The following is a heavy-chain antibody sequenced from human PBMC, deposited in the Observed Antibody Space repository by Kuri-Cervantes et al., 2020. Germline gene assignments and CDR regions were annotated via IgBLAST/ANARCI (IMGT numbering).Heavy chain of an antibody. D-gene: IGHD3-10*01. J-gene: IGHJ6*02. CDR1: GGSISSYY. CDR3: ARGTTTTSLLWFGTPPNYYGMDV. Sequence: GSLRLSCTVSGGSISSYYWSWIRQPPGKGLEWIGEINHSGSTNYNPSLKSRVTISVDTSKNQFSLKLSSVTAADTAVYYCARGTTTTSLLWFGTPPNYYGMDVWGQGTTVTVSS. V-gene: IGHV4-34*01. CDR2: INHSGST.